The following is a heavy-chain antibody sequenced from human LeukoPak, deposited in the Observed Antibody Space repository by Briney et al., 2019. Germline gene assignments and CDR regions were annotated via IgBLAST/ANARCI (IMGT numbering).Heavy chain of an antibody. V-gene: IGHV3-23*01. CDR2: ISGSGGST. Sequence: PGGSLRLSCAASGFTFSDYYMSWIRQAPGKGLEWVSAISGSGGSTYYADSVKGRFTISRDNSKNTLYLQMNSLRAEDTAVCYCAKIRNYYGMDVWGQGTTVTVSS. J-gene: IGHJ6*02. CDR3: AKIRNYYGMDV. CDR1: GFTFSDYY.